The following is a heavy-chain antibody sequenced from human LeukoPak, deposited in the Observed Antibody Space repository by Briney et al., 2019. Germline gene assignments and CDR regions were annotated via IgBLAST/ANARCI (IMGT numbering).Heavy chain of an antibody. Sequence: PGGSLRLSCAASGFTFGDYAMYWVRQAPGKGLEWVSNISWNSGTIGYADSVKGRFTISRDNAKNSLYLQMNSLRAEDTAVYYCARDYSNYEGWLDYWGQGTLVTVSS. CDR3: ARDYSNYEGWLDY. CDR2: ISWNSGTI. J-gene: IGHJ4*02. D-gene: IGHD4-11*01. V-gene: IGHV3-9*01. CDR1: GFTFGDYA.